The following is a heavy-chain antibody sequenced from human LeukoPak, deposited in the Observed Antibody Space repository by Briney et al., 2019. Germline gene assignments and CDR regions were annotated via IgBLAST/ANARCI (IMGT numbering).Heavy chain of an antibody. CDR1: DDSITMYY. Sequence: PSETLSLTCSVSDDSITMYYWSWIRQPPGKGLEWIGEINHSGSTNYNPSLKSRVTISVDTSKNQFSLKLSSVTAADTAVYYCARLRRYYYDSSGPPDYWGQGTLVTVSS. CDR3: ARLRRYYYDSSGPPDY. D-gene: IGHD3-22*01. J-gene: IGHJ4*02. CDR2: INHSGST. V-gene: IGHV4-34*01.